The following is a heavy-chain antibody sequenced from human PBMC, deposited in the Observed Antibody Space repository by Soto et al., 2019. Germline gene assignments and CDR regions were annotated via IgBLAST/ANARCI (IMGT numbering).Heavy chain of an antibody. CDR3: ARDGRSYYGSGSFQPMDV. D-gene: IGHD3-10*01. CDR2: IYTSGST. J-gene: IGHJ6*02. V-gene: IGHV4-4*07. Sequence: SETLSLTCTVSGGSISSYYWSWIRQPAGKGLEWIWRIYTSGSTDYNPSLKSRVTMSVDTYKNQFSLKLSSVTAADTAVYYCARDGRSYYGSGSFQPMDVWGQGTTVT. CDR1: GGSISSYY.